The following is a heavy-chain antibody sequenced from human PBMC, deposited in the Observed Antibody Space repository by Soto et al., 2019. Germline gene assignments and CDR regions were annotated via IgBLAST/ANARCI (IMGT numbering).Heavy chain of an antibody. CDR3: ARDSSGRHDY. CDR1: GGSVNSGSYY. Sequence: SETLSLTCTVSGGSVNSGSYYWTWIRQPPGKGLEWIGYIYHSGTTNCNASLKSRVTISVDTSKNQFFLKVNSMTAADTAGYYCARDSSGRHDYWGQGTLVTVSS. J-gene: IGHJ4*02. CDR2: IYHSGTT. V-gene: IGHV4-61*01. D-gene: IGHD3-22*01.